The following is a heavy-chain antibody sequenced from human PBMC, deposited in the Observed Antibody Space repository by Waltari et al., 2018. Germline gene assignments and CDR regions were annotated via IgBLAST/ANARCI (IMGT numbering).Heavy chain of an antibody. D-gene: IGHD3-10*01. CDR3: ARALWFVTYYFDY. J-gene: IGHJ4*02. V-gene: IGHV1-2*02. Sequence: QVQLVQSGAEVKKPGASVKVSCKSSGYTFTGYYMHWVRQAPGQGLEGKGWIKPIGGGTNYAQKFQGRVTMTRDTSISTAYMELSRLRSDDTAVYYCARALWFVTYYFDYWGQGTLVTVSS. CDR2: IKPIGGGT. CDR1: GYTFTGYY.